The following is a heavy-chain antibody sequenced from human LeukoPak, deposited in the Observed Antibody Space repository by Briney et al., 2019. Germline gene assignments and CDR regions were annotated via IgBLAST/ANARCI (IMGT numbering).Heavy chain of an antibody. V-gene: IGHV3-15*01. CDR2: IKSKGDGETT. J-gene: IGHJ5*01. CDR3: TTDLGLTMIRGVIVS. CDR1: GFTFTNAW. D-gene: IGHD3-10*01. Sequence: GGSLRLSCAASGFTFTNAWMNWVGQAPGRGLAWVGRIKSKGDGETTDYAAPVKGRFTMSRDDSKATVYLQMNYLEAEDTAVYYCTTDLGLTMIRGVIVSWGQGALVTVSS.